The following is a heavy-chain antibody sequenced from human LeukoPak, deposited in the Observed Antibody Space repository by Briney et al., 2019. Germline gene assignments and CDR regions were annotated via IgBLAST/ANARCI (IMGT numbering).Heavy chain of an antibody. CDR1: GFTFSSHW. V-gene: IGHV3-7*01. J-gene: IGHJ4*02. D-gene: IGHD2-15*01. Sequence: GGSLRLSCAASGFTFSSHWMNWVRQAPGKGLEWVANINEDGSDKYYVDSVKGRFTISRDNAKNSLYLQMNSLRAEDTAVYYCARGYCSGGDCYGTPDLWGQGTLVTVSS. CDR2: INEDGSDK. CDR3: ARGYCSGGDCYGTPDL.